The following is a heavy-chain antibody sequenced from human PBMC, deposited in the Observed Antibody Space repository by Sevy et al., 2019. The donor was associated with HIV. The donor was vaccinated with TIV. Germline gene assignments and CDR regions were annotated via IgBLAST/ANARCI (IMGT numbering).Heavy chain of an antibody. Sequence: GGSLRLSCAASGFTFSSYWMSWVRQAPGKGLEWVANIKQDGSEKYYVDSVKGRFTISRDNAKNSLYLQMNSLRAEDTAVYYCAREGIVVVPAAENNYDYYGMDVRGQGTTVTVSS. CDR2: IKQDGSEK. CDR1: GFTFSSYW. J-gene: IGHJ6*02. CDR3: AREGIVVVPAAENNYDYYGMDV. D-gene: IGHD2-2*01. V-gene: IGHV3-7*01.